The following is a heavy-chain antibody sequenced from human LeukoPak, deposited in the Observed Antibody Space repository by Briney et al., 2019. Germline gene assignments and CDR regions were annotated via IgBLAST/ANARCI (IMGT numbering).Heavy chain of an antibody. J-gene: IGHJ4*02. CDR3: ARVPHYYFGYGYFDT. CDR1: GGSFSGYY. D-gene: IGHD3/OR15-3a*01. CDR2: IDQSGTT. Sequence: ASETLSHTCVVNGGSFSGYYWSWIRQPPGKGLEWIGEIDQSGTTNYNPSLKSRVAISIDTSKKQFSLTLTSMTAADTAVYYCARVPHYYFGYGYFDTWGQGTRVTVSS. V-gene: IGHV4-34*01.